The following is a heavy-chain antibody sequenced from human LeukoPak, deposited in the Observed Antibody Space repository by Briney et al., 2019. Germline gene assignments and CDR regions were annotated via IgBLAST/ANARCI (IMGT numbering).Heavy chain of an antibody. CDR1: GGTFNNYA. CDR2: IIPIFGTA. V-gene: IGHV1-69*13. CDR3: ARLGGTGRAIDY. D-gene: IGHD3-10*01. Sequence: EASVKVSFKASGGTFNNYAISWVRQAPGQGVEWMGGIIPIFGTANYAQKFQGRVTITADESTSTAYMELSSLRSEDTAVYYCARLGGTGRAIDYWGQGTLVTVSS. J-gene: IGHJ4*02.